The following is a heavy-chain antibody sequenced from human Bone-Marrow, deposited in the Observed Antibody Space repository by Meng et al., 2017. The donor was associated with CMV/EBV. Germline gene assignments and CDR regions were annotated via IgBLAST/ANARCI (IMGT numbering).Heavy chain of an antibody. CDR1: FTFSSYA. V-gene: IGHV3-23*03. CDR3: AKDPYPWSGYSNWFDP. J-gene: IGHJ5*02. D-gene: IGHD3-3*01. Sequence: FTFSSYAMSWVRQAPGKGLEWVSVIYSGGSSTYYADSVKGRFTISRDNSKNTLYLQMNSLRAEDTAVYYCAKDPYPWSGYSNWFDPWGQGTLVTVSS. CDR2: IYSGGSST.